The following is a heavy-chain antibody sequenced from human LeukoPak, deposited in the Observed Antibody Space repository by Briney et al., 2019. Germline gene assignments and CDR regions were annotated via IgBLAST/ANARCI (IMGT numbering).Heavy chain of an antibody. V-gene: IGHV3-53*01. Sequence: GGSLRLSCAASGFTVSSNYMSWVRQAPGKGLEWVSVIYSGGSTYYADSVKGRFTISRDNSKNTLYLQMTNLRVEDTAVYYCARGVGQDAFDIWGQGTMVIVSS. CDR3: ARGVGQDAFDI. J-gene: IGHJ3*02. D-gene: IGHD1-26*01. CDR2: IYSGGST. CDR1: GFTVSSNY.